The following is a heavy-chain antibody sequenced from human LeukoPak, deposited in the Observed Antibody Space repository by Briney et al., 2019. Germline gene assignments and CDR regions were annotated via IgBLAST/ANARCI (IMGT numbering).Heavy chain of an antibody. CDR1: GASISGSGYY. V-gene: IGHV4-39*01. J-gene: IGHJ4*02. Sequence: PSETLSLTCAVSGASISGSGYYWGWIRQPPGKGLEWIGNIYYSGSTYYNASLQSRVTISIDTSKNPFSLRLNSVTAADTAMYYCAKSGGYGLIDYWGQGTLVTVSS. CDR3: AKSGGYGLIDY. CDR2: IYYSGST. D-gene: IGHD1-26*01.